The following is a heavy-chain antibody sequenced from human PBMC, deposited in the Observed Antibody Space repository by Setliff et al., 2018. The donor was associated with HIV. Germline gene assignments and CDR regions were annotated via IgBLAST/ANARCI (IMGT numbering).Heavy chain of an antibody. V-gene: IGHV3-30*01. J-gene: IGHJ6*02. D-gene: IGHD3-10*01. CDR2: ISYDGSNK. Sequence: GGSLRLSCAASGFTFSSYAMHWVRQAPGKGLEWVAVISYDGSNKYYADSVKGRFTISRDNSKDTLYLQMNSLRAEDTAVYYCARSVIGYYYYGMDVWGQGTLVTVSS. CDR3: ARSVIGYYYYGMDV. CDR1: GFTFSSYA.